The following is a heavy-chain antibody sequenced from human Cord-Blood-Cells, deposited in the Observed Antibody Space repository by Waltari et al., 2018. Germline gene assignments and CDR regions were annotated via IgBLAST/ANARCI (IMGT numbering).Heavy chain of an antibody. CDR3: AKSGAVAGTAFDI. J-gene: IGHJ3*02. CDR1: GFTFSSYG. Sequence: QVQLVESGGGVVQPGRSLRLSCAASGFTFSSYGMHGVRQAPGKGLEWVAVISYDGSNKYYADSVKGRFTISRDNSKNTLYLQMNSLRAEDTAVYYCAKSGAVAGTAFDIWGQGTMVTVSS. D-gene: IGHD6-19*01. V-gene: IGHV3-30*18. CDR2: ISYDGSNK.